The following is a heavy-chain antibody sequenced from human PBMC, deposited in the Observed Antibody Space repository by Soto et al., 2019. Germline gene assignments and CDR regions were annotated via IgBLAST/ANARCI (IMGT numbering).Heavy chain of an antibody. CDR1: GYTFNSYF. Sequence: QVQLVQSGAEVKKAGASVKVSCKASGYTFNSYFITWVRQAPGQGLEWMGWISAYNGNTNYAQMLQGRVTMTTDTPTHPCYMEKSSLKSDDTAVDFWANQNSYPVMGFWPKGTTVPVPS. CDR3: ANQNSYPVMGF. V-gene: IGHV1-18*01. D-gene: IGHD2-15*01. J-gene: IGHJ6*03. CDR2: ISAYNGNT.